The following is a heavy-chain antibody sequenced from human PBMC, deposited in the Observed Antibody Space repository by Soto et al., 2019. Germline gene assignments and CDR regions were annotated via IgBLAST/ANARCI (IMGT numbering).Heavy chain of an antibody. J-gene: IGHJ6*02. CDR3: ARSQGSSTSLEIYYYYYYGMDV. V-gene: IGHV1-69*01. CDR2: IIPISGTA. D-gene: IGHD2-2*01. CDR1: GGTFSSYA. Sequence: QVQLVQSGAEVKKPGSSVKVSCKASGGTFSSYAIGWVRQAPGQGLEWMGGIIPISGTANYAQKFQGRVTITADESTSTDYMELSSLRSEDTAVYYCARSQGSSTSLEIYYYYYYGMDVWGQGTRVTVSS.